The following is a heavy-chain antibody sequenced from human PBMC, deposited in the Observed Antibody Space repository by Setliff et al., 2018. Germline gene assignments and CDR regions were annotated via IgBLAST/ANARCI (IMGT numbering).Heavy chain of an antibody. Sequence: SETLSLTCTVSGGSFGTYYWSWIRQPPGKGLEWIGHVYYSGIAIYNPSLKSRLTISLDTSKNQFSLTLSSVTAADTAVYYCARMNGFLYMDVWGKGTTVTVSS. J-gene: IGHJ6*03. CDR2: VYYSGIA. V-gene: IGHV4-59*08. D-gene: IGHD3-3*01. CDR1: GGSFGTYY. CDR3: ARMNGFLYMDV.